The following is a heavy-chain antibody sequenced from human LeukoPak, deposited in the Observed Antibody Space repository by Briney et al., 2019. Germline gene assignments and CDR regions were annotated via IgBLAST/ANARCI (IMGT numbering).Heavy chain of an antibody. CDR2: IYYSGST. J-gene: IGHJ4*02. CDR1: GGSISSYY. CDR3: AKDQILEGFDY. Sequence: SETLSLTCTVSGGSISSYYWSWIRQPPGKGLEWIGYIYYSGSTNYNPSLKSRVTISVDTSKNQFSLKLSSVTAADTAVYYCAKDQILEGFDYWGQGTLVTVSS. V-gene: IGHV4-59*01.